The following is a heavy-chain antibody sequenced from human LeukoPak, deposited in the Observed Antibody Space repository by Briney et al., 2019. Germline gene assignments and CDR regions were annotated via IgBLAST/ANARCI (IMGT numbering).Heavy chain of an antibody. CDR2: INHSGST. CDR3: RAAVGISAEYFQH. CDR1: GGSFSGYY. V-gene: IGHV4-34*03. Sequence: SETLSLTCAVYGGSFSGYYWSWIRQPPGKGLEWIGEINHSGSTNYNPSLKSRVTMSVDTSKNQFSLKLSSVTAADTAVYYCRAAVGISAEYFQHWGQGTLVTVSS. D-gene: IGHD6-13*01. J-gene: IGHJ1*01.